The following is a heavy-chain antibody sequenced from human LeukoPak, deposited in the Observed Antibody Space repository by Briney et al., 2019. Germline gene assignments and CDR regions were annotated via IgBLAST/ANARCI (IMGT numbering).Heavy chain of an antibody. CDR2: ITNRGNSK. CDR1: AFTFSIYS. J-gene: IGHJ4*02. CDR3: ARDQLEPSRWFDY. D-gene: IGHD1-1*01. Sequence: GGSLRLSCAASAFTFSIYSMNWVRQAPGKGLEWVSYITNRGNSKSYADSVKGRFTISRDNAKNTLYLQMNSLRVEDTAVYYCARDQLEPSRWFDYWGQGTLVTVSS. V-gene: IGHV3-48*04.